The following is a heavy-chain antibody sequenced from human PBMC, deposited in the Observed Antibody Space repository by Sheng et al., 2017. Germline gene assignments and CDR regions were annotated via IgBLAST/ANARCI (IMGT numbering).Heavy chain of an antibody. J-gene: IGHJ3*02. CDR2: ISAYNGKI. Sequence: QVQLVQSGAEVKKPGASVKVSCKASGYTFTNYGISWVRQAPGQGLEWMGWISAYNGKINYAQKIQGRVTMTTDTSTSTAYMELRSLRSDDTAVYYCARSEVGDYVTYVLDIWGQGTMVTVSS. CDR3: ARSEVGDYVTYVLDI. CDR1: GYTFTNYG. D-gene: IGHD4-17*01. V-gene: IGHV1-18*01.